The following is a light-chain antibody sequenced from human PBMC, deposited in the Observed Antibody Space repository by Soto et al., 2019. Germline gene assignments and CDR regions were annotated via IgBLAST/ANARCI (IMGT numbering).Light chain of an antibody. Sequence: QSVLTQPPSVSAAPGQTVTISCSGSSSTIGNNYVSWYQHLPGTAPRLLIFENNKRPSGIPDRFSGSKSGTSATLAITGLQTGDEADYYCGTWDIRLNINWVFGGGTKLTVL. CDR2: ENN. V-gene: IGLV1-51*02. CDR1: SSTIGNNY. CDR3: GTWDIRLNINWV. J-gene: IGLJ3*02.